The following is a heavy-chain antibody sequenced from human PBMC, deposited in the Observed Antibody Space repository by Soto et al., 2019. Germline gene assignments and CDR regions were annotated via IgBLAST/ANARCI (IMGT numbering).Heavy chain of an antibody. D-gene: IGHD1-26*01. CDR1: GYSFTSYW. CDR3: ARHSHSASYYWVFDI. J-gene: IGHJ3*02. Sequence: GESLKISCKGSGYSFTSYWIAWVRQMPGKGLAWMGISYPDYSDARYSPSFQGRVTISVDKSISTAYLQWSSLKASDTAMYYCARHSHSASYYWVFDIWGQGTMVTVSS. V-gene: IGHV5-51*01. CDR2: SYPDYSDA.